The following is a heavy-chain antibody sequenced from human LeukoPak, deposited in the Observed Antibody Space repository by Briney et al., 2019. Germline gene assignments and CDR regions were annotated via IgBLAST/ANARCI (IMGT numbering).Heavy chain of an antibody. Sequence: PGGSLRLSCAASGFTFRSYAMCWGRQAPGKGLEWVSAISSSGGSTYYADTVKGRFTTSRDNSKNTLYLQMNSLRAEDTAVYYCAKITDYYDSSGYYPGMDVWGQGTTVTVSS. CDR2: ISSSGGST. CDR3: AKITDYYDSSGYYPGMDV. CDR1: GFTFRSYA. J-gene: IGHJ6*02. V-gene: IGHV3-23*01. D-gene: IGHD3-22*01.